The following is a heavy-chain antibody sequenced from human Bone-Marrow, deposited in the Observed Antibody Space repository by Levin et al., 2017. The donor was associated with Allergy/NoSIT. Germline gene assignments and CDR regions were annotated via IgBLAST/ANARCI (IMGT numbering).Heavy chain of an antibody. Sequence: SSETLSLTCVVSGYSISSGYNWVWIRQPPGKGLEWIGSIYYIGKTYYNPSLESRVTISVDTSKNQFSLKLTSVTAADTAVYYCAREGTPQSWDYWGQGTLVTVSS. CDR2: IYYIGKT. CDR3: AREGTPQSWDY. CDR1: GYSISSGYN. D-gene: IGHD1-14*01. J-gene: IGHJ4*02. V-gene: IGHV4-38-2*02.